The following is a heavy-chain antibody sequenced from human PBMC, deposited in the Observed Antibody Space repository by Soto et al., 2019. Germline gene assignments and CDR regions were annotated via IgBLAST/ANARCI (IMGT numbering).Heavy chain of an antibody. CDR3: VRDGTKTLRDWFDP. V-gene: IGHV4-4*07. Sequence: SETLSLTCTVTCASISSFYWSWIRASAGKGLEWIGRIYATGTTDYNPSLKSRAMMSVDTSKKQFSLKLRSVTAADTAVYYCVRDGTKTLRDWFDPWGQGISVTVS. J-gene: IGHJ5*02. D-gene: IGHD1-1*01. CDR2: IYATGTT. CDR1: CASISSFY.